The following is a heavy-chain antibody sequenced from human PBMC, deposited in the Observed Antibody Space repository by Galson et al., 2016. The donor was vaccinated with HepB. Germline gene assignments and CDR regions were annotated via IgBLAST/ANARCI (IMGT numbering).Heavy chain of an antibody. V-gene: IGHV3-7*01. J-gene: IGHJ1*01. Sequence: SLRLSCAASGFTFGSYWMSWARQAPGKGLEWVANIRQDGVEKDYVDSVKGRFTISRDNAKNSQYLQMNSLRAEDTAVYYCAVYSFPIAAAGPARSLQHWGQGTLVTVSS. CDR2: IRQDGVEK. CDR1: GFTFGSYW. CDR3: AVYSFPIAAAGPARSLQH. D-gene: IGHD6-13*01.